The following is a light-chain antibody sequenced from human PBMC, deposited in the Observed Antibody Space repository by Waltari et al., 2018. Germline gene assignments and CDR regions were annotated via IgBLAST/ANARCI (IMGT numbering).Light chain of an antibody. Sequence: IQLTQSPSSLSASVGDRVTITCRASQGISSYLAWYQQKPGKAPELLIYAASTLQSGVPSGFSGSGSGTDFTLTISSLQPDDFATYYCQQLNSYPLSFGPGTKVDVK. CDR3: QQLNSYPLS. CDR1: QGISSY. J-gene: IGKJ3*01. CDR2: AAS. V-gene: IGKV1-9*01.